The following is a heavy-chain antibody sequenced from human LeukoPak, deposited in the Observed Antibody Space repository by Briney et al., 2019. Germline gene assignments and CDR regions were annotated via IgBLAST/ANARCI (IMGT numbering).Heavy chain of an antibody. J-gene: IGHJ4*02. V-gene: IGHV4-39*01. Sequence: SETLSLTCTVSGGSISSSSYYWGWIRQPPGKGLEWIGSIYYSGSTYYNPSLKSRVTISVDTSKNQFSLKLSSVTAADTAVYYCARPSSCFGGISDYWGQGTLVTVSS. CDR3: ARPSSCFGGISDY. CDR2: IYYSGST. CDR1: GGSISSSSYY. D-gene: IGHD2-2*01.